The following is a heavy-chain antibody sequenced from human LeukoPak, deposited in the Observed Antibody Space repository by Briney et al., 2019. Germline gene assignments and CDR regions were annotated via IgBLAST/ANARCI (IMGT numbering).Heavy chain of an antibody. D-gene: IGHD3-22*01. J-gene: IGHJ4*02. CDR2: ISISSSYT. V-gene: IGHV3-11*05. Sequence: GGSLRLSCAASGFTFSDYYMSWIRQAPGMGLEWVSYISISSSYTKYADSVKGRFTISRDNAKKSLYLQMNSLRADDSAVYYCARDRAPSGFYLGDFYYWGQGALVTVSS. CDR3: ARDRAPSGFYLGDFYY. CDR1: GFTFSDYY.